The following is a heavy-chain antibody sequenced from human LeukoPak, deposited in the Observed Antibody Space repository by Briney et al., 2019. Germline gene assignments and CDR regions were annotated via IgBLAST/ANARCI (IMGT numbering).Heavy chain of an antibody. CDR1: GYTFTSYY. CDR3: ARARLDCSGGSCYPAPSYYYYMDV. CDR2: INPSGGST. Sequence: ASVKVSCKASGYTFTSYYMHWVRQAPGQGLEWMGMINPSGGSTSYAQKFQGRVTMTRVTSTSTVYMELSSLRSEDTAVYYCARARLDCSGGSCYPAPSYYYYMDVWGKGTTVTVSS. V-gene: IGHV1-46*01. J-gene: IGHJ6*03. D-gene: IGHD2-15*01.